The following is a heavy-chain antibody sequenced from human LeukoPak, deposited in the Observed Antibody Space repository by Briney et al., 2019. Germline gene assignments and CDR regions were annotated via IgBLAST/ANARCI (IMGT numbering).Heavy chain of an antibody. J-gene: IGHJ4*02. D-gene: IGHD6-25*01. CDR2: MNPNNGDS. V-gene: IGHV1-8*03. Sequence: GASVKVSCKASGYTFISYDINWVRQATGQGLEWMGWMNPNNGDSGYAQKFQGRVTITRDTSISTSYMELRSLRSDDTAVYFCARTTSFTASGYDYWGQGTLVTVSS. CDR3: ARTTSFTASGYDY. CDR1: GYTFISYD.